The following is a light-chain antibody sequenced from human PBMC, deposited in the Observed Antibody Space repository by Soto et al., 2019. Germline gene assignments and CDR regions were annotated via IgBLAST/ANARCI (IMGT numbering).Light chain of an antibody. CDR2: GAS. J-gene: IGKJ5*01. CDR3: QQYGSSPIT. CDR1: QSVSNDY. V-gene: IGKV3-20*01. Sequence: EIVLTQSPGTLSSSPGERATLSCRASQSVSNDYLAWYQQKSGQAPRLLIHGASSRATGIPDRLSGSGSGTDFTLTISRLEPEDFAVYYCQQYGSSPITFGQGTRLEIK.